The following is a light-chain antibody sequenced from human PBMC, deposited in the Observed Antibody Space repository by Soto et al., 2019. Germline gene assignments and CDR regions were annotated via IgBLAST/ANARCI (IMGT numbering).Light chain of an antibody. J-gene: IGKJ3*01. CDR1: QGIRNY. CDR3: QTYSSVPG. Sequence: DIKMTQSPTSLSASVGDRVTITCRASQGIRNYVAWYQQIPGKAPKLLIYAASTLQSGVPSRFSGSGSGTDFTLTINGLQPEDVETYSCQTYSSVPGFGPGAKVVIK. V-gene: IGKV1-27*01. CDR2: AAS.